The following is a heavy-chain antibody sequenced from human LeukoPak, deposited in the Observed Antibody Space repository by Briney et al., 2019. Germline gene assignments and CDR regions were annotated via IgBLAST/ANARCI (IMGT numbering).Heavy chain of an antibody. CDR3: ARHQAVAQGYDAFDI. Sequence: GESLKISCKGSGYSFTSYWIGWVRQMPGKGLEWMGIIYPRDSDTRYSPSFQGQVTISADKFTSTAYLQWSSLKASDTAMYYCARHQAVAQGYDAFDIWGQGTMVTVSS. CDR2: IYPRDSDT. CDR1: GYSFTSYW. V-gene: IGHV5-51*01. J-gene: IGHJ3*02. D-gene: IGHD6-19*01.